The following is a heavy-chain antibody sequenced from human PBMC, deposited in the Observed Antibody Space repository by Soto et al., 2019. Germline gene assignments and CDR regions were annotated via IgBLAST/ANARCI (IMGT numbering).Heavy chain of an antibody. D-gene: IGHD4-17*01. CDR2: IYYRGTT. CDR3: ARDYGDYQFDY. V-gene: IGHV4-39*02. Sequence: SETLSLTCTVSGGSISSSSYYWGWIRQPPGKGLEWIGNIYYRGTTYYNPSLKSRVTISVGTSKNQFSLKLASVTAADTAVYYCARDYGDYQFDYWGQGTLVTVSS. J-gene: IGHJ4*02. CDR1: GGSISSSSYY.